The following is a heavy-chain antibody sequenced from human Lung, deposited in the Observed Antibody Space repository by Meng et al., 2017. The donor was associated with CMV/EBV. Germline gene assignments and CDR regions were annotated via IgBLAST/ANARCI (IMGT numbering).Heavy chain of an antibody. Sequence: GGSLRLXCETSGFTFSNYNMHWVRQAPGKGLEWVSYISYRQAPGKGLEWVSYISYSTTTYYADSVKGRFTISRDDAKNSLYLQMNRLRVEDTAVYYCARDSYGMDVWGQGTXVTVSS. CDR3: ARDSYGMDV. CDR2: YRQAPGKGLEWVSYISYSTTT. CDR1: GFTFSNYN. V-gene: IGHV3-48*03. J-gene: IGHJ6*02.